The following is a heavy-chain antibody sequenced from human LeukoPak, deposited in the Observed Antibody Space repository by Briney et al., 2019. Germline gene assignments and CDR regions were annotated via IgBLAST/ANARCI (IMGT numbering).Heavy chain of an antibody. D-gene: IGHD3-22*01. CDR1: GGSVSSDTYY. V-gene: IGHV4-61*01. J-gene: IGHJ3*01. CDR3: VREASTSYYDSSGYYRQTETFDV. CDR2: VYYSGST. Sequence: SETLSLTCAVSGGSVSSDTYYWHWIRRSPGKGLEWVGFVYYSGSTKYNPSLKSRVTMSIVTSKNQVSLRLRSVTAADTAMYFCVREASTSYYDSSGYYRQTETFDVWGLGTMVTVSS.